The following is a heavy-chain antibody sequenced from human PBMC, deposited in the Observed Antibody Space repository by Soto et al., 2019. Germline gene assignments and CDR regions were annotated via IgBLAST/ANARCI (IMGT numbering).Heavy chain of an antibody. Sequence: QVQLVESGGGVVQPGRFLRLSCAASGFTFSSYGMHWVRQAPGKGLEWVAVISYDGSNKYYADSVKGRFTISRDNSKNALYLQMNRLRAEDTAVYYCVNGWYGMDVGGQGTTVTVSS. D-gene: IGHD2-15*01. CDR3: VNGWYGMDV. V-gene: IGHV3-30*18. J-gene: IGHJ6*02. CDR2: ISYDGSNK. CDR1: GFTFSSYG.